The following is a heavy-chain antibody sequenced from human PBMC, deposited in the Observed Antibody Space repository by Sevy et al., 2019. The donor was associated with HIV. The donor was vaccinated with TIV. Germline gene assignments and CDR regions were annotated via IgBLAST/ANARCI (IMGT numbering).Heavy chain of an antibody. CDR3: ARGRLSYGSGSCYFDY. Sequence: SETLSLTCAVSGYSISSGYYWGWIRQPPGKGLEWIGSIYHSGSTYYNPSLKSRVTISVDTSKNQFSLKLSSVTAADRAVYYCARGRLSYGSGSCYFDYWGQVTLVTVSS. CDR1: GYSISSGYY. J-gene: IGHJ4*02. CDR2: IYHSGST. D-gene: IGHD3-10*01. V-gene: IGHV4-38-2*01.